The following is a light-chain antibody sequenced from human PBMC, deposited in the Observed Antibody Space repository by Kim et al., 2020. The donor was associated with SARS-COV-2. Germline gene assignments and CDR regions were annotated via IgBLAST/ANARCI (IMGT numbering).Light chain of an antibody. CDR1: QSINNY. V-gene: IGKV1-39*01. CDR2: TAS. J-gene: IGKJ4*01. CDR3: QQSYTSPLT. Sequence: ASVGDRVTITCRASQSINNYLNWYQQKPGKAPNLLIYTASNLQSGVPSRFSGSGSGTDFTLTISSLQPEDFAAYYCQQSYTSPLTFVGGTKVDIK.